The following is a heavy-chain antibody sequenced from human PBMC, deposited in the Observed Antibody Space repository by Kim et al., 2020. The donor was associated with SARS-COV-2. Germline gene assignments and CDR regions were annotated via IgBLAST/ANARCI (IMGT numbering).Heavy chain of an antibody. D-gene: IGHD3-10*01. Sequence: ASVKVSCKASGYTFTSYYMHWVRQAPGQGLQWMAIINPSGGSTSYAQKFQGRVTMTRDTSTSTVYMELSSLRSEDTAMYYCARRAVSHYYFDYWGQGTLVTVA. CDR3: ARRAVSHYYFDY. CDR1: GYTFTSYY. CDR2: INPSGGST. V-gene: IGHV1-46*01. J-gene: IGHJ4*02.